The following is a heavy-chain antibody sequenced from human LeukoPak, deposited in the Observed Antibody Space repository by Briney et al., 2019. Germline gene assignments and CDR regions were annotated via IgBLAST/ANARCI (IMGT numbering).Heavy chain of an antibody. CDR3: ASGGYYYGMDV. D-gene: IGHD3-16*01. CDR1: GYTFNNYG. V-gene: IGHV1-18*04. J-gene: IGHJ6*02. Sequence: GSVKVSCKASGYTFNNYGISWVRQAPGQGLEWMGWVSAYNGNTNYAQRVQGRVTMTTDTSTSTAYMELGSLRSDDTAVYYCASGGYYYGMDVWGQGTTVTVSS. CDR2: VSAYNGNT.